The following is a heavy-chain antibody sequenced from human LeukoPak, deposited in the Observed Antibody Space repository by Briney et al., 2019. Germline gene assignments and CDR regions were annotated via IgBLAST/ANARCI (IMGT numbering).Heavy chain of an antibody. D-gene: IGHD1-14*01. Sequence: GGSLRLSCAPSGFRFSDYFMTWIGQAPGKGVEACSYISSSGTTIYYAYSVKGRVTIPRDNAKNSLALQINSLRAEDTAVYYCAGDTGHLFYLEYWGQGTLVTASS. V-gene: IGHV3-11*04. CDR1: GFRFSDYF. CDR3: AGDTGHLFYLEY. CDR2: ISSSGTTI. J-gene: IGHJ4*02.